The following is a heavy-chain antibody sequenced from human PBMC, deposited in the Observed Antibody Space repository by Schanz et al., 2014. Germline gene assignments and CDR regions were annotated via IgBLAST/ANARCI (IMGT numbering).Heavy chain of an antibody. Sequence: QVQLVASGGGVVQPGGSLRLSCAASGSIFSNYGMHWVRQAPGKGLDWVAVIWTDGSTKDYADSVKGRFTISRDNSKNTLDLQMNSLRADDTAVYFCAREQIMAAAGLVDDWGHGTLVTVSS. CDR1: GSIFSNYG. CDR3: AREQIMAAAGLVDD. V-gene: IGHV3-33*01. D-gene: IGHD6-13*01. J-gene: IGHJ4*01. CDR2: IWTDGSTK.